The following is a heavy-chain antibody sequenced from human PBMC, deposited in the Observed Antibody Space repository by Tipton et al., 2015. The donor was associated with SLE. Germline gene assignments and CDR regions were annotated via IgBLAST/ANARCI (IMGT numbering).Heavy chain of an antibody. V-gene: IGHV4-39*02. CDR2: IYYSGST. D-gene: IGHD6-13*01. Sequence: TLSLTCTVSGGSISSYYWGWIRQPPGKGLEWIGSIYYSGSTYYNPSLKSRVTISVDTSKNQFSLKLSSVTAADTAVYYCARDRGSSWHNWFDPWGQGTLVTVSS. CDR3: ARDRGSSWHNWFDP. J-gene: IGHJ5*02. CDR1: GGSISSYY.